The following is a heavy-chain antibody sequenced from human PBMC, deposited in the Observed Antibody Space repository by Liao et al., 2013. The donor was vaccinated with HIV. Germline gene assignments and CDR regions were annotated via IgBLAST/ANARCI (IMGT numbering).Heavy chain of an antibody. CDR2: ISHSGGT. D-gene: IGHD6-19*01. CDR1: GGSLNNYF. J-gene: IGHJ4*02. Sequence: QVQLQESGPGLVKPSETLSLTCTVSGGSLNNYFWNWIRQPTGKGLEWIGYISHSGGTTYNPSLNSRVTMSVDTSKKQFSLNLNSVTAADTAVYYCARGADFDFWGPGTLVTVSS. CDR3: ARGADFDF. V-gene: IGHV4-59*01.